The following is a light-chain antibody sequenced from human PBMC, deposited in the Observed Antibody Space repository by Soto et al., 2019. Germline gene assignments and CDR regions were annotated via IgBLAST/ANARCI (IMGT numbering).Light chain of an antibody. CDR2: NNS. V-gene: IGLV1-40*01. CDR3: QSYGASLSVVV. J-gene: IGLJ3*02. Sequence: QSVLTQPPSVSGAPGQRGTISCTGSSSDIGAGYRVRWYQQVPATAPKVLISNNSNRPSGVPARFSGSKSGTSASLDISGRQAEDEADYYCQSYGASLSVVVFCAGTTLTVL. CDR1: SSDIGAGYR.